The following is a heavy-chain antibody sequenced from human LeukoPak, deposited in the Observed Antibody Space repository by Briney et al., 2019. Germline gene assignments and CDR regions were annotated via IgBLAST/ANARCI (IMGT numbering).Heavy chain of an antibody. Sequence: SVKVSRKASGGTFSSYAISWVRQAPGQGLEWMGGIIPIFGTANYAQKFQGRVTITTDESTSTAYMELSSLRSEDTAVYYCARDGTGTVGYFQHWGQGTLVTVSS. V-gene: IGHV1-69*05. D-gene: IGHD1-14*01. CDR2: IIPIFGTA. J-gene: IGHJ1*01. CDR3: ARDGTGTVGYFQH. CDR1: GGTFSSYA.